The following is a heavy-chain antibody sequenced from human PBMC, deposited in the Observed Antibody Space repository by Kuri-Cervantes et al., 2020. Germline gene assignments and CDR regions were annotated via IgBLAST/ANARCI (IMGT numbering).Heavy chain of an antibody. CDR3: ARAPSTGPVQLPDN. Sequence: SQTLSLTCAISGDSVSSNSAAWNWIRQSPSRGLEWLGRTYYRSKWYNDYAASVKSRININADTSRNQFSLQLKSVTPEDTAVYYCARAPSTGPVQLPDNWGQGTLVTVSS. CDR1: GDSVSSNSAA. CDR2: TYYRSKWYN. V-gene: IGHV6-1*01. J-gene: IGHJ4*02. D-gene: IGHD1-7*01.